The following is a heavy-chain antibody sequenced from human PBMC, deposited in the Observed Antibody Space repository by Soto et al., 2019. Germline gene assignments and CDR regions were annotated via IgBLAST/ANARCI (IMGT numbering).Heavy chain of an antibody. Sequence: EGQLLESGGGLVQPGGSLRLYCAASGFTFSSYAMSWVRQAPGKGLEWVSAISGSGGTTYYADSVKGRFTFSRDNSKNTLYLQMNSLRAEDTAVYYCAKTANGWFSAFDIWGQGTMVTVSS. CDR3: AKTANGWFSAFDI. J-gene: IGHJ3*02. D-gene: IGHD6-19*01. CDR2: ISGSGGTT. CDR1: GFTFSSYA. V-gene: IGHV3-23*01.